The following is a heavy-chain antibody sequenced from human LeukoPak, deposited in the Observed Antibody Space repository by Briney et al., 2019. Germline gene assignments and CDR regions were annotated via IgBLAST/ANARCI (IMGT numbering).Heavy chain of an antibody. CDR2: ISTSSSTI. CDR3: ARDGHGDYLFDY. J-gene: IGHJ4*02. Sequence: PGGSLRPSCAASRFTFSSYSLNWVRQAPGKGLEWISYISTSSSTIYYADSVKGRFTISRDNAKNSLYLQMNSLRDEDTAVYYCARDGHGDYLFDYWGQGTLVTVSS. D-gene: IGHD4-17*01. CDR1: RFTFSSYS. V-gene: IGHV3-48*02.